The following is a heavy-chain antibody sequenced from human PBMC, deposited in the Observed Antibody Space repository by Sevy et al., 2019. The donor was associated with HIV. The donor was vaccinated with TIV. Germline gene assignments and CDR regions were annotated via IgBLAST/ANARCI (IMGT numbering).Heavy chain of an antibody. Sequence: GGSLRLSCAASGFTFSSYAIHWVRQAPGKGLEWVAVISYDGSKKYYADSVKGRFTISRDNSKNTLYLQMNSLSVEDTAVYYCARXRSSSWINYYFDYWGQGTLVTVSS. CDR1: GFTFSSYA. CDR2: ISYDGSKK. CDR3: ARXRSSSWINYYFDY. V-gene: IGHV3-30*04. J-gene: IGHJ4*02. D-gene: IGHD2-2*01.